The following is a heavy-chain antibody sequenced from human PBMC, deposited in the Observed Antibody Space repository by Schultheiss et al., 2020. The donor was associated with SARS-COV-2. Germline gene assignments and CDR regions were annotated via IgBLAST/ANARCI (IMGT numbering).Heavy chain of an antibody. Sequence: GGSLRLSCAASGFTFSSYGMHWVRQAPGKGLEWVAVIWYDESNKYYGDSVKGRFTISRDNSKNTLYLQMNSLRAEDTAVYYCARDLDSSAWNGADTWGQGTLVTASS. CDR3: ARDLDSSAWNGADT. CDR2: IWYDESNK. D-gene: IGHD3-22*01. V-gene: IGHV3-33*01. J-gene: IGHJ5*02. CDR1: GFTFSSYG.